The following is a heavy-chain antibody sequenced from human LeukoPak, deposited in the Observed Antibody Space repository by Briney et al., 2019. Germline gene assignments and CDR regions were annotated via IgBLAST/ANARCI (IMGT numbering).Heavy chain of an antibody. J-gene: IGHJ6*03. Sequence: PSETLSLTCTVSDGSISSSSYYWGWIRQPPGKGLEWIGSIYYSGSTYYNPSLKSRVTISVDTSKNQFSLKLSSVTAADTAVYYCARTLHYYYYYYMDVWGKGTTVTVSS. CDR2: IYYSGST. CDR1: DGSISSSSYY. V-gene: IGHV4-39*01. CDR3: ARTLHYYYYYYMDV.